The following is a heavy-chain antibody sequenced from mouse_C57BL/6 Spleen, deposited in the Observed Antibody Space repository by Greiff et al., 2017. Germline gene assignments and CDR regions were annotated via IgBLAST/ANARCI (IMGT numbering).Heavy chain of an antibody. Sequence: EVHLVESGGGLVQPGGSMKLSCVASGFTFSNYWMNWVRQSPEKGLEWVAQIRLKSDNYATHYAESVKGRFTISRDDSKSSVYLQMNNLRAEDTGIYYCTNSQLRGYFDVWGTGTTVTVSS. D-gene: IGHD2-12*01. J-gene: IGHJ1*03. V-gene: IGHV6-3*01. CDR2: IRLKSDNYAT. CDR1: GFTFSNYW. CDR3: TNSQLRGYFDV.